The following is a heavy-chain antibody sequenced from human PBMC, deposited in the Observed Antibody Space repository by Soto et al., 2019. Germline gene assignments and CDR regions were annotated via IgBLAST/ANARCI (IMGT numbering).Heavy chain of an antibody. CDR1: GYTFSNYG. J-gene: IGHJ5*02. D-gene: IGHD2-2*01. CDR2: ISLYSDGT. Sequence: QVQLVQSGGEVKRPGASVKVSCKTSGYTFSNYGITWVRQAPGQPLEWLGWISLYSDGTNYAQKFQGRVSMTTDTSTTTAYMDLTSLRSDDTAVYYCAKVVPGAEAWFGPWGQGTLVTVSS. V-gene: IGHV1-18*01. CDR3: AKVVPGAEAWFGP.